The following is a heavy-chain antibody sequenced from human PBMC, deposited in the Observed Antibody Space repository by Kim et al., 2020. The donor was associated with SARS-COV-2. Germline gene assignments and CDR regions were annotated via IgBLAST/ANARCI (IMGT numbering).Heavy chain of an antibody. J-gene: IGHJ6*02. CDR2: IYHSETPNYIPSST. Sequence: SETLSLTCSVSGASISRNYWSWIRQPPGKGLEWIGYIYHSETPNYIPSSTNYSPSLKSRLTISVDTSKNQFSLKLSSVTAADTAVYYCARVVSTIGYYHGMDVWGQGTTVTVSS. CDR1: GASISRNY. CDR3: ARVVSTIGYYHGMDV. V-gene: IGHV4-59*13. D-gene: IGHD2-8*01.